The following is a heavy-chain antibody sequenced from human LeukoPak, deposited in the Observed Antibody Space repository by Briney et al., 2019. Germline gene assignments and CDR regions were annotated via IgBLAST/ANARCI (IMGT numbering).Heavy chain of an antibody. J-gene: IGHJ3*02. CDR2: ISNSDSIT. CDR1: GFTFSDYY. V-gene: IGHV3-11*01. Sequence: GGSLRLSCAASGFTFSDYYLSWLRQAPGKGLEGVSYISNSDSITKYADSVKGRITISRDNAKNSVYLQMNSLRVEDTAVYYCAREHLGVSAFDIWGQGTMVTVSS. CDR3: AREHLGVSAFDI. D-gene: IGHD1-26*01.